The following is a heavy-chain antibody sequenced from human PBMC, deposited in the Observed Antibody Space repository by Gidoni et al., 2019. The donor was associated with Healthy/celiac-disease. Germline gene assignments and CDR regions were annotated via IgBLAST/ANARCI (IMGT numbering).Heavy chain of an antibody. Sequence: EVQLVESGGGLVQPVGSLRLSCAASGFTFSRYDMHWVRQSTGKGLKWVSAIGTAGDPYYPGSVKGRFTISRENAKNSLYLQMNSLRAGDTAVYYCARANYCSSTSCSTRGFDLWGRGTLVTVSS. CDR2: IGTAGDP. CDR3: ARANYCSSTSCSTRGFDL. J-gene: IGHJ2*01. D-gene: IGHD2-2*01. CDR1: GFTFSRYD. V-gene: IGHV3-13*05.